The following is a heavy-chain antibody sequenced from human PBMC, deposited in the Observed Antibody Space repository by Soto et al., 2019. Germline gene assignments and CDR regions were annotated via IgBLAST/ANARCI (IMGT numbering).Heavy chain of an antibody. J-gene: IGHJ5*02. CDR2: VYYSGSA. CDR1: GGSVSSYY. D-gene: IGHD1-20*01. CDR3: ARTNWNANWFDP. Sequence: QVQLQESGPGLVKPSETLSLTCTVSGGSVSSYYWNWIRQPPGKGLEGIGYVYYSGSATYNPSLKSRVTISVDTAKDQFSLKLRSVTAADTAVYYCARTNWNANWFDPWGQGTLVTVSS. V-gene: IGHV4-59*02.